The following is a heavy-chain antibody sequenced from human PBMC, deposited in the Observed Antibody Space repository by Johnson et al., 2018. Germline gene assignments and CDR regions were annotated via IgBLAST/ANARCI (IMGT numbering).Heavy chain of an antibody. CDR1: GFTFSSYA. CDR3: SRNGHDYGDYIDAFDI. J-gene: IGHJ3*02. D-gene: IGHD4-17*01. Sequence: VQLVESGGGVVQPGRSLRLSCAASGFTFSSYAMHWVRQAPGKGLEWVAVISYDGSNKYYADSVKGRFTISRDNSKNTLYLQMNSLRGEDPAVYYCSRNGHDYGDYIDAFDIWGQGTMVTVSS. CDR2: ISYDGSNK. V-gene: IGHV3-30-3*01.